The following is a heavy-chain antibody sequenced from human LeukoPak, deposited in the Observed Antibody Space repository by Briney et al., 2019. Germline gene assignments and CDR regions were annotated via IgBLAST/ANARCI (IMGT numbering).Heavy chain of an antibody. CDR1: GFTFSSSA. V-gene: IGHV3-23*01. CDR3: AKEIFSGLLYIDY. Sequence: GGSLRLSCAASGFTFSSSAMSWVRQAPGKGLEWVSAISNNGGYTYYADSVQGRFTISSDNSKNTVYLQMNSLRPEDMAVYYCAKEIFSGLLYIDYWGQGTLVTVSS. CDR2: ISNNGGYT. J-gene: IGHJ4*02. D-gene: IGHD5-12*01.